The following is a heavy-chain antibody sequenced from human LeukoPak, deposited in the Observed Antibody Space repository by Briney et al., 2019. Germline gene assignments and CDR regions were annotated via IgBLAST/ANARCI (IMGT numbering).Heavy chain of an antibody. Sequence: AGSVKVSCKASGYTFTSYGISWVRQAPGQGLEWVGWMNPNSGNTGYAQTFQGKLTMTRNTSIKTAYMELSSLRSEDTAVYYCARRFYDNLTGHTWYDYWGQGNLVTVSS. CDR2: MNPNSGNT. D-gene: IGHD3-9*01. CDR1: GYTFTSYG. CDR3: ARRFYDNLTGHTWYDY. J-gene: IGHJ1*01. V-gene: IGHV1-8*02.